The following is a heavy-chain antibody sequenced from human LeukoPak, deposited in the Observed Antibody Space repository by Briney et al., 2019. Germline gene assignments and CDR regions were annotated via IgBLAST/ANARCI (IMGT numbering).Heavy chain of an antibody. CDR3: AKDYDSSGYYRPLGFDP. D-gene: IGHD3-22*01. Sequence: GGSLRLSCAASGFTFSSYGMSWVRQAPGKGLEWVSAISGSGGSTYYADSVKGRFTISRDNSKNTLYLQMNSLRAEDTAVYYCAKDYDSSGYYRPLGFDPWGQGTLVTVSS. CDR2: ISGSGGST. V-gene: IGHV3-23*01. CDR1: GFTFSSYG. J-gene: IGHJ5*02.